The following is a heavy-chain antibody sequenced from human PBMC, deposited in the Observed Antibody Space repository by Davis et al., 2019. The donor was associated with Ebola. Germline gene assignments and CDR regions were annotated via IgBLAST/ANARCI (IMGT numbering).Heavy chain of an antibody. Sequence: PGGSLRLSCAASGFTFSSYAMHWVRQAPGKGLEWVAVISYDGSNKYYADSVKGRFTISREHSKNTLYLQKNSLRAEDTAVYYCASSRTTRSYYFDYWGQGTLVTVSS. CDR3: ASSRTTRSYYFDY. J-gene: IGHJ4*02. D-gene: IGHD4-17*01. CDR1: GFTFSSYA. CDR2: ISYDGSNK. V-gene: IGHV3-30*14.